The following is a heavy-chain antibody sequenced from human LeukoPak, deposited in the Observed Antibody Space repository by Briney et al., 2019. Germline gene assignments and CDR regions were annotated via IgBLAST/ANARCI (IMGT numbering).Heavy chain of an antibody. CDR2: IWFDGTEN. D-gene: IGHD4-23*01. CDR3: AEVGEFETFGGNSDWYFDL. V-gene: IGHV3-33*03. J-gene: IGHJ2*01. Sequence: GGSLRLSCEASGFTFSSYGIHWVRQAPGKGLEWVAVIWFDGTENFYGDSVQGRFTISRSNSNNTVHLQMTRLGADDTAVYYCAEVGEFETFGGNSDWYFDLWGRGTLVTVSS. CDR1: GFTFSSYG.